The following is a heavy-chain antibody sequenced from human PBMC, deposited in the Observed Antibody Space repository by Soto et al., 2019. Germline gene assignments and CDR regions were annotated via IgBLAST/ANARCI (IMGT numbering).Heavy chain of an antibody. CDR1: GGSISSYY. V-gene: IGHV4-59*01. J-gene: IGHJ4*02. D-gene: IGHD3-10*01. CDR2: IYYSGST. CDR3: ARAPRGNYGYPSYFDY. Sequence: SETLSLTCTVSGGSISSYYWSWTRQPPRKGLEWIGYIYYSGSTNYNPSLKSRVTISVDTSKNQFSLKLSSVTAADTAVYYCARAPRGNYGYPSYFDYWGQGTLVTVSS.